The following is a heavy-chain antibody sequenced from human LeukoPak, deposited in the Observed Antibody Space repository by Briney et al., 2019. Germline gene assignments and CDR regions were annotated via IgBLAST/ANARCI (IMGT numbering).Heavy chain of an antibody. CDR3: ARGEPLQSALDY. V-gene: IGHV4-4*02. D-gene: IGHD4-11*01. CDR2: IYHSGST. CDR1: GGSISSNNW. Sequence: SETLSLTCAVSGGSISSNNWWSWARQPPGKGLEWIGEIYHSGSTNYNPSLKSRVTISVDKSKNQFSLKLSSVTAADTAVYYCARGEPLQSALDYWGQGTLVTVSS. J-gene: IGHJ4*02.